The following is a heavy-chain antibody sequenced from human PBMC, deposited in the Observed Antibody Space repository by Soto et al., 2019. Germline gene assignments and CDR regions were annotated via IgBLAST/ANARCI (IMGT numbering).Heavy chain of an antibody. CDR2: MNPGSGDT. CDR3: ARMASIASLNWFGP. D-gene: IGHD2-21*01. CDR1: GYIFTNND. Sequence: ASVKVSCKASGYIFTNNDVSWVRQATGQGLEWMGWMNPGSGDTGYAQKFQGRVTMTRNISIATAYMELSSLRADDTAIYYCARMASIASLNWFGPWGQETMFTVYS. J-gene: IGHJ5*02. V-gene: IGHV1-8*01.